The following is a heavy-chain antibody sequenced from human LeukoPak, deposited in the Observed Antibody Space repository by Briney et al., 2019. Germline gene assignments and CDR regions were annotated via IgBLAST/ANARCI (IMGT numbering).Heavy chain of an antibody. J-gene: IGHJ4*02. D-gene: IGHD2-15*01. CDR3: ARLPYCSGGSCRDY. V-gene: IGHV4-59*08. Sequence: SETLSLTCTVSGGSISSYYWSWIRQPPGKGLEWIGYIYYSGSTNYNPSLKSRVTISVDTSKNQFSLKLSSVTAADTAVYYCARLPYCSGGSCRDYWGQGTLVTVPS. CDR2: IYYSGST. CDR1: GGSISSYY.